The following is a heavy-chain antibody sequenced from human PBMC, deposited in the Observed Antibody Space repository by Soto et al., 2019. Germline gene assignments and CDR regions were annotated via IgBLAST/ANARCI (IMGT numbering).Heavy chain of an antibody. CDR3: ARAFDSGYYKSNWFDP. D-gene: IGHD3-22*01. CDR2: IIPIFGTA. V-gene: IGHV1-69*13. CDR1: GGTFSSYA. Sequence: ASVKVSCKASGGTFSSYAISWVRQAPGQGLEWMGGIIPIFGTANYAQKFQGRVTITADESTSTAYMELSSLGSEDTAVYYCARAFDSGYYKSNWFDPWGQGTLVTVSS. J-gene: IGHJ5*02.